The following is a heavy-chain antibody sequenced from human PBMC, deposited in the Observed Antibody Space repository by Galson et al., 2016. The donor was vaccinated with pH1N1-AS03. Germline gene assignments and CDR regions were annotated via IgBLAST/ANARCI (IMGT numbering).Heavy chain of an antibody. J-gene: IGHJ5*02. CDR2: IGTSSTYI. V-gene: IGHV3-21*01. CDR1: GFIFSAYP. D-gene: IGHD1-7*01. CDR3: ARDRGWNYGGLDL. Sequence: SLRLSCAASGFIFSAYPMNWVRQAPGKGLEWVSFIGTSSTYIYYADSVKGRFTISRDNMKKSPYLQLNSLRAEDTGIYYCARDRGWNYGGLDLWGQGTLVTVSS.